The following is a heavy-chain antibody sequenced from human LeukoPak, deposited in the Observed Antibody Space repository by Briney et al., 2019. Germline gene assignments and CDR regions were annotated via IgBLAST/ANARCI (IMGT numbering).Heavy chain of an antibody. CDR2: VHGNSGGT. Sequence: ASVKVSCRTSGYTFTDYYTHWVRQAPGQGLEWMGWVHGNSGGTEYAQKFQGRVTMTRDTSISTAYMELSRRTSDDTAVYYCARDPPTNAEFDCWGQGTLVTVSS. CDR3: ARDPPTNAEFDC. CDR1: GYTFTDYY. V-gene: IGHV1-2*02. J-gene: IGHJ4*02.